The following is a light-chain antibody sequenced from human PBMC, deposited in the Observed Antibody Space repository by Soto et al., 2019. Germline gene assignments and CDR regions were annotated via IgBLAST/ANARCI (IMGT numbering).Light chain of an antibody. Sequence: ENVLTHSLGTLSLTQSARSTLXSMTSQSVSSYLAWYQQKPGQAPRLLIYDASNRATGIPARFSGSGSGTDFTLTISSLEPEDFAVYYCQQRSNWPPITFGQGTRLENK. J-gene: IGKJ5*01. V-gene: IGKV3-11*01. CDR1: QSVSSY. CDR3: QQRSNWPPIT. CDR2: DAS.